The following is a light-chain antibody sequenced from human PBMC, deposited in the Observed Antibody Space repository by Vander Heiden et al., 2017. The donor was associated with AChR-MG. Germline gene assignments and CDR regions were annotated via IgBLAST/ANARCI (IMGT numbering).Light chain of an antibody. CDR2: KDS. J-gene: IGLJ3*02. Sequence: SYELTQPPSVSVSPGQTARITCSGDALPKQYAYWYQQKPGQAPVLVIYKDSERPSGIPERFSGSSSGTTATLTISGVQAEDEADYYCQSADSSGGWVFGGGTKLTVL. CDR3: QSADSSGGWV. CDR1: ALPKQY. V-gene: IGLV3-25*03.